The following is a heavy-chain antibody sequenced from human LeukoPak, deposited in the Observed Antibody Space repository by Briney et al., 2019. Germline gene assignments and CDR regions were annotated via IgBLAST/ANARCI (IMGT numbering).Heavy chain of an antibody. CDR3: ARDRLMRFLENNWFDL. Sequence: GGSLRLSCAASGFTFSSYSMNWVRQAPGKGLEWVSYISSSSSTIYYADSVKGRFTISRDNAKNSLYLQMNSLRAEDTAVYYCARDRLMRFLENNWFDLWGQGTLVTVSS. CDR1: GFTFSSYS. D-gene: IGHD3-3*01. V-gene: IGHV3-48*01. J-gene: IGHJ5*02. CDR2: ISSSSSTI.